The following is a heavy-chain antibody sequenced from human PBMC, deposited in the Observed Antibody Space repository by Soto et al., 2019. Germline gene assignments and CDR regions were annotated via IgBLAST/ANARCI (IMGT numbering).Heavy chain of an antibody. Sequence: QVQLQASGPGLVKPSQTLSLTCTVSGGSISSGDYYWSWIRQPPGKGLEWIGYIYYSGNTYYSPSLKRRVTLSVYTAKNQVSLKLSSVTAADTAVYYCARERPDGTRLDPWGQGTLVTVSS. CDR2: IYYSGNT. CDR1: GGSISSGDYY. D-gene: IGHD2-2*01. J-gene: IGHJ5*02. V-gene: IGHV4-30-4*01. CDR3: ARERPDGTRLDP.